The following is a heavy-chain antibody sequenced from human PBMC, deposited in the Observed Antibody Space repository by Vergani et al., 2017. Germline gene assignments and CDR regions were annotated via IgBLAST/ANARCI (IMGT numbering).Heavy chain of an antibody. CDR3: ARSYCSSTSYSPRASDYFDY. J-gene: IGHJ4*02. D-gene: IGHD2-2*01. CDR2: IIPIFGTA. V-gene: IGHV1-69*13. CDR1: GGTFSSYA. Sequence: QVQLVQSGAEVKKPGSSVKVSCKASGGTFSSYAISWVRQAPGQGLEWMGRIIPIFGTANYAQKFKGRVTITADESTSTAYMETNSLRSEDTAVYYCARSYCSSTSYSPRASDYFDYWGQGTLVTVSS.